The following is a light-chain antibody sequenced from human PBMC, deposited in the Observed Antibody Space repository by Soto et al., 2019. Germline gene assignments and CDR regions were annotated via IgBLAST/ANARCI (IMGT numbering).Light chain of an antibody. CDR3: MQSTQLPPT. J-gene: IGKJ5*01. Sequence: DVVMTQTPLSLSVAPGQPDSVSFNSSQSLLHITGETFLFWYIQKXGQSPQXXSYEVSTRVSGVPDRFSGSGSGTEFTLEISRVQTDDVAIYYCMQSTQLPPTFGQGTRLEIK. CDR1: QSLLHITGETF. V-gene: IGKV2D-29*02. CDR2: EVS.